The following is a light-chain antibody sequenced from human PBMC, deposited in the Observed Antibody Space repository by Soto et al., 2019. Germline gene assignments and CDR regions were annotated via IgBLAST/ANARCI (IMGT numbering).Light chain of an antibody. CDR3: SSYTNSNTLV. CDR2: DVD. CDR1: SSDVGGYNY. Sequence: QSALTQPASVSGSPGQSITISCTGTSSDVGGYNYVSWYQQYPGKAPKLMIYDVDTRPSGVSNRFSGSKSGNTASLTISGLQADYEADYYCSSYTNSNTLVFGSGTKLTVL. J-gene: IGLJ1*01. V-gene: IGLV2-14*01.